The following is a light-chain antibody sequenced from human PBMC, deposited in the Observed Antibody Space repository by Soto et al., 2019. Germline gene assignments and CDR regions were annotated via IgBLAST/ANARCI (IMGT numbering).Light chain of an antibody. CDR1: QNINTW. V-gene: IGKV1-5*03. CDR3: QQYNSYSWT. CDR2: RAS. J-gene: IGKJ1*01. Sequence: DIQMTQSPSTLSAFVGDRVTITCRASQNINTWLAWYQQKPGKAHKLLIYRASDLESGVQSRFSGSGSETEFTLTISSLQPDDFATYYCQQYNSYSWTFGQGTKVDIK.